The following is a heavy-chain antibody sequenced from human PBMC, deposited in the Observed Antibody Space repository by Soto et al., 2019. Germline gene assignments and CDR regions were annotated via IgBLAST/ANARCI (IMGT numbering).Heavy chain of an antibody. CDR2: IYHSGST. Sequence: TLSLTCAVSGGSISSSNWWSWVRQPPGKGLEWIGEIYHSGSTNYNPSLKSRVTISVDKSKNQFSLKLSSVTAADTAVYYCASHSSGPRRVGMDVWGQGNTVTVSS. J-gene: IGHJ6*02. CDR1: GGSISSSNW. CDR3: ASHSSGPRRVGMDV. D-gene: IGHD6-25*01. V-gene: IGHV4-4*02.